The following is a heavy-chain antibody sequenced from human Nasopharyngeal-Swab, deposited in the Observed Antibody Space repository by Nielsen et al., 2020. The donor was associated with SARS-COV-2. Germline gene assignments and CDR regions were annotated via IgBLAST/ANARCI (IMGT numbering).Heavy chain of an antibody. Sequence: GESLKISCAASGFNFGNFAMSWVRQAPGKGLEWVAPISADGTSSGISTYYAESVKGRFTISRDSANDILHLQMNSLRAEDSALYYFAKDKATFCTSSVCYFGMDVWGQGTTVTVSS. J-gene: IGHJ6*02. CDR3: AKDKATFCTSSVCYFGMDV. D-gene: IGHD2-8*01. CDR2: ISADGTSSGIST. CDR1: GFNFGNFA. V-gene: IGHV3-23*01.